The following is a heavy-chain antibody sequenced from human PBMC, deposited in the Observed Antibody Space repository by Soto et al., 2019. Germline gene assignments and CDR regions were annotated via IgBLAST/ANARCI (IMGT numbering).Heavy chain of an antibody. CDR1: GGSISSYY. CDR3: ARYWRAYDSSGYSYNWFDP. CDR2: IYYSGST. D-gene: IGHD3-22*01. Sequence: SETLSLTCTVSGGSISSYYWSWIRHPPGKGLEWIGYIYYSGSTNYNPSLKSRVTISVDTSKNQFSLKLSSVTAADTAVYYCARYWRAYDSSGYSYNWFDPWGQGTLVTVSS. J-gene: IGHJ5*02. V-gene: IGHV4-59*01.